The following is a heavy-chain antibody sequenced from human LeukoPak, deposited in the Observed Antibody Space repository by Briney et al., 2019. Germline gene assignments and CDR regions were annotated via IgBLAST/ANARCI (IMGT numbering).Heavy chain of an antibody. J-gene: IGHJ5*02. Sequence: SETLSLTCAVYGGSFSGYYRSWIRQPPGKGLEWIGEINHSGSTNYNPSLKSRVTISVDASKNQFSLKLSSVTAADTAVYYCARTAPATGYSSSWYGGRRAGQINWFDPWGQGTLVTVSS. CDR2: INHSGST. D-gene: IGHD6-13*01. CDR3: ARTAPATGYSSSWYGGRRAGQINWFDP. CDR1: GGSFSGYY. V-gene: IGHV4-34*01.